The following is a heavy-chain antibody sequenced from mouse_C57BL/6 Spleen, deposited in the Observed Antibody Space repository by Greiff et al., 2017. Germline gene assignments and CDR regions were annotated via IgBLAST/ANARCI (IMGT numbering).Heavy chain of an antibody. CDR3: ARSDDGFFDY. J-gene: IGHJ2*01. D-gene: IGHD2-3*01. CDR1: GYSFTGYY. V-gene: IGHV1-42*01. CDR2: INPSTGGT. Sequence: EVQLQQSGPELVKPGASVKISCKASGYSFTGYYMNWVKQSPEKSLEWIGEINPSTGGTTYNQKFKAKATLTVDKSSSTAYMQLKSLTSEDSAVYYCARSDDGFFDYWGQGTTLTVSS.